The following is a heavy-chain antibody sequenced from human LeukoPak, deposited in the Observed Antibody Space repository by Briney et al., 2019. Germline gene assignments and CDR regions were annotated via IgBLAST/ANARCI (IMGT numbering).Heavy chain of an antibody. CDR3: ARVVPGTGFFY. V-gene: IGHV3-21*01. D-gene: IGHD2-8*02. CDR2: ISSTSSHI. J-gene: IGHJ4*02. CDR1: GFTFSSYS. Sequence: GGSLRLSCAASGFTFSSYSMNWVRQAPGKGLEWVSSISSTSSHIYYADSVKGRFTISRDNAKNSLYLQMNSLRAEDTAVYYCARVVPGTGFFYWGQGTLVSVS.